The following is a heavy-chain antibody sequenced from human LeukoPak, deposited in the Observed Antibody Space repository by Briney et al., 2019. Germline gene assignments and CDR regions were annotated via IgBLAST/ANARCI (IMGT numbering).Heavy chain of an antibody. D-gene: IGHD3-22*01. V-gene: IGHV4-4*07. Sequence: SETLSLTSTVSGGSISSYYWSWIRQPAGKGLEWIGRIYTSGSTNYNPSLKSRVTMSVDTSKNQFSLKLSSVTAADTAVYYCARVHYYDNSGYWFFDYWGQGTLVTVSS. CDR2: IYTSGST. CDR3: ARVHYYDNSGYWFFDY. CDR1: GGSISSYY. J-gene: IGHJ4*02.